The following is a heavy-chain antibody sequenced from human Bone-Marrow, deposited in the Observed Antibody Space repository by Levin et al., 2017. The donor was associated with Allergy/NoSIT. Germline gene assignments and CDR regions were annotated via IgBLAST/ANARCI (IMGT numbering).Heavy chain of an antibody. CDR3: AKGEGWRSNTSGWYITSYFDY. V-gene: IGHV3-23*01. Sequence: SCVASGFTFSSYAMSWVRQAPGKGLEWVSSVTGSGGSRYSAASVKGRFTISRDNSKSTLYLQLNSLTAEDTAVYYCAKGEGWRSNTSGWYITSYFDYLGQGTLVTVSS. CDR1: GFTFSSYA. D-gene: IGHD6-19*01. J-gene: IGHJ4*02. CDR2: VTGSGGSR.